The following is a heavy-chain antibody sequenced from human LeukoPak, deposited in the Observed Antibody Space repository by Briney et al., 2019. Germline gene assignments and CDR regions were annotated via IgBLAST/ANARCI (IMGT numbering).Heavy chain of an antibody. D-gene: IGHD2-2*01. V-gene: IGHV3-20*04. Sequence: VQPGGTLRLSCAASGFTFSSYGMSWVRQAPGKGLEWVSGINWNGGSTGYADSVKGRFTISRDNAKNSLYLQMNSLRAEDTALYYCARVGEYCSSTSCYGCFDYWGQGTLVTVSS. J-gene: IGHJ4*02. CDR3: ARVGEYCSSTSCYGCFDY. CDR2: INWNGGST. CDR1: GFTFSSYG.